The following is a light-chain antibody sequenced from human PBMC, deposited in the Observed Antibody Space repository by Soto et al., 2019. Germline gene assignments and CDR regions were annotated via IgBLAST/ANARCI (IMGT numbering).Light chain of an antibody. CDR2: GAS. Sequence: EIVLTQSPGTLSLSPGEIATLSFSASQSVINNYLAWYQQKPGQAPRVLIHGASSRATGIPDRFSGSGSGTDFTLTISRLEPEDFAVYYCQQYGYSQTFGQGTKVDIK. V-gene: IGKV3-20*01. CDR1: QSVINNY. CDR3: QQYGYSQT. J-gene: IGKJ1*01.